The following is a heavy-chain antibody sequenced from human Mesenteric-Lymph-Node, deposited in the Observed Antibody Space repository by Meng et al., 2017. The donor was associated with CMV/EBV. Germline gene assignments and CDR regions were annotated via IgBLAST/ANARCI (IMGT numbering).Heavy chain of an antibody. Sequence: SCAASGFNFDDYTMHWIRQVPGKGLEWVSLIDLDGGGTYYAASVKGRFTISRDNSKNSLYLQMNNLRSEDTAFYYCAKDLGSSSHAFDYWGQGSLVTVSS. CDR3: AKDLGSSSHAFDY. V-gene: IGHV3-43*01. D-gene: IGHD6-6*01. CDR1: GFNFDDYT. CDR2: IDLDGGGT. J-gene: IGHJ4*02.